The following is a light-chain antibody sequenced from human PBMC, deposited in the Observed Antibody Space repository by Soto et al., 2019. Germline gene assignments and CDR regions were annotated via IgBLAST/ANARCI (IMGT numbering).Light chain of an antibody. V-gene: IGKV3-20*01. CDR3: QQYGSSPTT. Sequence: EIVLTQSPGTLSLSPGERATLSCRASQSVTSNYLAWYQQKPGQAPRLLIFSASIRDTGIPDRFSGSGSGTDFTLTISRLEPEEFAGYHCQQYGSSPTTFGQGTKVDIK. CDR2: SAS. J-gene: IGKJ1*01. CDR1: QSVTSNY.